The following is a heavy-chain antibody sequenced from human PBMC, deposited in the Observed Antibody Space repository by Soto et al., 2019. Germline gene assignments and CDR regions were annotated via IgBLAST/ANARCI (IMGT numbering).Heavy chain of an antibody. Sequence: QVQLQESGPGLVKPSETLSLTCTVSGGSMSSYYWSWIRQPPGMGREWIGYIYYSGTTNYNPSLKSRVTISVDTSKNQFSLQLSSVTPADTAVYYCARGGTVVNGFDYWGQGTLVTVSS. CDR1: GGSMSSYY. CDR2: IYYSGTT. V-gene: IGHV4-59*01. D-gene: IGHD2-15*01. J-gene: IGHJ4*02. CDR3: ARGGTVVNGFDY.